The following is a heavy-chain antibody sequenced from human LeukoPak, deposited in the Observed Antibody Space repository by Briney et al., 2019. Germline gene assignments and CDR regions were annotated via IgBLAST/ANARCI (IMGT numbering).Heavy chain of an antibody. J-gene: IGHJ4*02. CDR1: GGSISSYY. V-gene: IGHV4-59*01. Sequence: SETLSLTCTVSGGSISSYYWSWIRQPPGKGLEWIGYIYYSGSTNYNPSLKSRVTILVATSKNQFSLRLSSVTAADTAVYFCARDPGIAVAGFDFWGQGTLVTVSS. CDR3: ARDPGIAVAGFDF. CDR2: IYYSGST. D-gene: IGHD6-19*01.